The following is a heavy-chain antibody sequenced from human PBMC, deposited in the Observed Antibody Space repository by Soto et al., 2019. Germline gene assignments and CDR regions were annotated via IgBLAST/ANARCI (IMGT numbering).Heavy chain of an antibody. V-gene: IGHV3-23*01. CDR1: GFIFSNYA. CDR3: AKDHAREQFVRGENWFDS. D-gene: IGHD6-6*01. J-gene: IGHJ5*01. Sequence: GGSLRLSCSASGFIFSNYAMSWARQAPGKGLEWVSTISGSGVRTYYADSVKGRFTISRDNSKNTLDLQMNNLRVEDTAIYYCAKDHAREQFVRGENWFDSWGQGTLVTVSS. CDR2: ISGSGVRT.